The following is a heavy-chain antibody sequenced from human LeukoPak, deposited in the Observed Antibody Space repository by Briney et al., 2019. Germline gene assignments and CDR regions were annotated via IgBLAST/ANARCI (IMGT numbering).Heavy chain of an antibody. Sequence: AASVKVSCKASGYTLTSYDINWVRQATGQGLEWMGWMNPNSGNTGYAQKFQGRVTMTRNTSISTAYMELSSLRSEDTAVYYCARSDTAMVYFDYWGQGTLVTVPS. J-gene: IGHJ4*02. V-gene: IGHV1-8*01. D-gene: IGHD5-18*01. CDR1: GYTLTSYD. CDR3: ARSDTAMVYFDY. CDR2: MNPNSGNT.